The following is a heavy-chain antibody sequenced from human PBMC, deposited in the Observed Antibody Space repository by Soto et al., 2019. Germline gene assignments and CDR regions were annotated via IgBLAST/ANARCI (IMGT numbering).Heavy chain of an antibody. CDR1: GFTFSSYA. CDR2: ISGSGGST. D-gene: IGHD5-12*01. CDR3: VKDRGGYDYSLGPPIDY. V-gene: IGHV3-23*01. Sequence: GGSLRLSCAASGFTFSSYAMSWVRQAPGKGLEWVSAISGSGGSTYYADSVKGRFTISRDNSKNTLYLQMNSLRAEDTAVYYCVKDRGGYDYSLGPPIDYWGQGTLVTVSS. J-gene: IGHJ4*02.